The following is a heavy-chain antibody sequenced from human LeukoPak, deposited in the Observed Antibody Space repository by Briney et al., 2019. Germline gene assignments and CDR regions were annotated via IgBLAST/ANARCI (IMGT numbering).Heavy chain of an antibody. CDR2: INPNSGGT. CDR1: GYTFTGYY. Sequence: ASVKVSCKASGYTFTGYYMHWVRQAPGQGLEWMGWINPNSGGTNYAQKFQGRVTMTRDTSISTAYMELSRLRSEDTAVYYCATPPERGYSYGIDYWGQGTLVTVSS. CDR3: ATPPERGYSYGIDY. V-gene: IGHV1-2*02. D-gene: IGHD5-18*01. J-gene: IGHJ4*02.